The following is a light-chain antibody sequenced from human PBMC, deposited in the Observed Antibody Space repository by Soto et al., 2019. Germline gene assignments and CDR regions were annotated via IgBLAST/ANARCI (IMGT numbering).Light chain of an antibody. CDR2: EDS. Sequence: QSALTQPASVSGSPGQSITISCTGTSSDVGNYNAVSWYQQHPGKSPKLMIYEDSKRPSGVSNRFYGSKSGNTASLTVSGLQVEDEADYYCCSYAGSTTFAVFGGGTKLTVL. J-gene: IGLJ3*02. V-gene: IGLV2-23*02. CDR3: CSYAGSTTFAV. CDR1: SSDVGNYNA.